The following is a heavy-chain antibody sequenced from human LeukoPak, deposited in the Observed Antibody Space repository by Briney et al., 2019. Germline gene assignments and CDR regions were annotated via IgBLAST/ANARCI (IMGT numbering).Heavy chain of an antibody. D-gene: IGHD3-16*02. V-gene: IGHV4-34*01. CDR2: INHSGST. Sequence: SETLSLTYTVSGGSISTYYWSWIRQPPGKGLEWIGEINHSGSTNYNPSLKSRVTISVDTSKNQFSLKLSSVTAADTAVYYCARDQLVMITFGGVIEQRYYGMDVWGQGTTVTVSS. CDR1: GGSISTYY. J-gene: IGHJ6*02. CDR3: ARDQLVMITFGGVIEQRYYGMDV.